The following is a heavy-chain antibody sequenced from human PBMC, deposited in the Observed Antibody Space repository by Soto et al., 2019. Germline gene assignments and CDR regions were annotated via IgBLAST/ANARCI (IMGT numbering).Heavy chain of an antibody. Sequence: SETLSLTCAVYGGSFSGYYWSWIRQPPGKGLEWIGEINHSGSTNYNPSLKSRVTISVDTSKNQFSLKLSSVTAADTAVYYCARGRAEWLVWGGDWFDPWGQGTLVT. D-gene: IGHD6-19*01. V-gene: IGHV4-34*01. CDR1: GGSFSGYY. J-gene: IGHJ5*02. CDR3: ARGRAEWLVWGGDWFDP. CDR2: INHSGST.